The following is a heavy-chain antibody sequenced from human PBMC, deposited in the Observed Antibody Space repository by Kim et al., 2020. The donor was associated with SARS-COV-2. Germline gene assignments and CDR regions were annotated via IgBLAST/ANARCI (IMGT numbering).Heavy chain of an antibody. CDR2: ISYDGSNK. J-gene: IGHJ4*02. V-gene: IGHV3-30*04. D-gene: IGHD4-17*01. CDR1: GFTFSSYA. CDR3: ARGHDYGDYESFDY. Sequence: GGSLRLSCAASGFTFSSYAMHWVRQAPGKGLEWVAVISYDGSNKYYADSVKGRFTISRDNSKNTLYLQMNSLRAEDTAVYYCARGHDYGDYESFDYWGQGTLVTVSS.